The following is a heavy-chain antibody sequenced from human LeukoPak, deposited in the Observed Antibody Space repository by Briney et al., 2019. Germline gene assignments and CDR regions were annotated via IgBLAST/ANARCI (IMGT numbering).Heavy chain of an antibody. CDR2: ISPSGTDI. D-gene: IGHD3-10*01. CDR3: AKHGFGVFEGY. CDR1: GFTFSDTY. Sequence: GGSLRLSCAVSGFTFSDTYMTWIRQAPGKGLESLSYISPSGTDISYADSVKGRFTISRDNSKNTLYLQMNSLRAEDTAVYYCAKHGFGVFEGYWGQGTLVTVSS. J-gene: IGHJ4*02. V-gene: IGHV3-11*01.